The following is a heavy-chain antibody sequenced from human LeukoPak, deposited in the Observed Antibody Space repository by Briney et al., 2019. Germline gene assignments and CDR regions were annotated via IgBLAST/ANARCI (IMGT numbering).Heavy chain of an antibody. Sequence: SETLSLTCAVYGGSFSGYYWSWFRQPPGKGLEWIGEINHSGSTNYNPSLKSRVTISVDTSKNQFSLKLSSVTAADTAVYYCARGDIKYYYGSGSYYPLVGYYYYGMDVWGQGTTVTVSS. CDR1: GGSFSGYY. D-gene: IGHD3-10*01. V-gene: IGHV4-34*01. J-gene: IGHJ6*02. CDR2: INHSGST. CDR3: ARGDIKYYYGSGSYYPLVGYYYYGMDV.